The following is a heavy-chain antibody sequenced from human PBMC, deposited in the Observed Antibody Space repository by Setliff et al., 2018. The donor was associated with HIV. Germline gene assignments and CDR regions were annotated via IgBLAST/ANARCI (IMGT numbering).Heavy chain of an antibody. CDR1: GDSMSSGSYF. CDR2: IYYSGST. D-gene: IGHD5-18*01. Sequence: PSETLSLTCSVSGDSMSSGSYFWGWIRQTPGKGLEWIGSIYYSGSTYYNPSLKSRVTISVDTSKNQFSLKLNSVTAADTAVYYCARTRGYTYGYIDSWAQGTLVTVSS. V-gene: IGHV4-39*01. CDR3: ARTRGYTYGYIDS. J-gene: IGHJ4*02.